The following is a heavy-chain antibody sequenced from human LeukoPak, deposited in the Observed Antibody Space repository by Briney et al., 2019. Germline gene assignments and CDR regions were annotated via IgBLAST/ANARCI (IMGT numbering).Heavy chain of an antibody. CDR1: GFTFSSYW. D-gene: IGHD7-27*01. J-gene: IGHJ4*02. Sequence: GGSLRLSCAASGFTFSSYWMHWVRQDPGKGLVWVSHINSDGSITTYADSVKGRFTISRDNAKNTLYLQMDSLRAEDTAIYYCARSPSYYDYWGQGTLVTVSS. CDR3: ARSPSYYDY. V-gene: IGHV3-74*01. CDR2: INSDGSIT.